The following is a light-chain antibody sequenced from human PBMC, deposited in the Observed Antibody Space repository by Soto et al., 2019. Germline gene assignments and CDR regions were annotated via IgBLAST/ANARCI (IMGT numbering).Light chain of an antibody. V-gene: IGKV1D-12*01. CDR3: QQAKSFPYT. Sequence: DIQMTQSQSSVSASVRYRVTITCRASQGISSWFAWYQQKPGKAPKLLIYAASSLQRGVPSRLSGSGSGTDFTRTSSSLQLEDFATYYCQQAKSFPYTVGQGTKLEIK. CDR2: AAS. J-gene: IGKJ2*01. CDR1: QGISSW.